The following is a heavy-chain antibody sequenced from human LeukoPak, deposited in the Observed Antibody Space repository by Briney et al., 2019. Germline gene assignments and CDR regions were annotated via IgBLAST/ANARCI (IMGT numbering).Heavy chain of an antibody. D-gene: IGHD6-13*01. J-gene: IGHJ4*02. CDR2: ISASGGST. V-gene: IGHV3-23*01. Sequence: GGSLRLSCAASGFTFSTYAVSWVRQAPGKGLEWVSAISASGGSTFYADSVKGRFTNSRDNSKNTLSLQVNSLRAEDTAIYYCAKGRISSSWYQGYYFDYWGQGTLVTVSS. CDR1: GFTFSTYA. CDR3: AKGRISSSWYQGYYFDY.